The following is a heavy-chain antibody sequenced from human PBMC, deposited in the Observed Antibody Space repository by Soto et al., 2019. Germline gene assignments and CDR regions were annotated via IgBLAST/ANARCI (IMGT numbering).Heavy chain of an antibody. Sequence: SETLSLTCTVSGGSTTDYSWVWIRRPAGKGLEWIGRIFSSGSTNYNPSLKGRITMSLDTSKNQFSLKLNSATATDTAVYFCARDQGVVVTADNWFDPWGQGILVTVSS. D-gene: IGHD2-21*02. CDR2: IFSSGST. J-gene: IGHJ5*02. CDR1: GGSTTDYS. V-gene: IGHV4-4*07. CDR3: ARDQGVVVTADNWFDP.